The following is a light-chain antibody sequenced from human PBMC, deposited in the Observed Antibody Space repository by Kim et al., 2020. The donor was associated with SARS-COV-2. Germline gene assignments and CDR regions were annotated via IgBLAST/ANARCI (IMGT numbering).Light chain of an antibody. V-gene: IGLV3-21*02. CDR2: SNV. CDR3: QVWDSSGDHPVI. Sequence: SYELAQPPSVSVAPGQTATITGGGSNIGSKSVHWYHQKPGRAPVPVVHSNVARPSEIPERISGSTSANAATLTIGRVEAGDEGDYYCQVWDSSGDHPVIFGGGPQLTV. J-gene: IGLJ2*01. CDR1: NIGSKS.